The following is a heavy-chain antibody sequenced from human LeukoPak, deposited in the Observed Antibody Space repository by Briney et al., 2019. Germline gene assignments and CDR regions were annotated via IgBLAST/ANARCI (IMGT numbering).Heavy chain of an antibody. V-gene: IGHV4-61*01. D-gene: IGHD7-27*01. CDR3: AMGGGLGIVDF. J-gene: IGHJ4*02. CDR1: GGSISSGSYY. Sequence: PSETLSLTCTVSGGSISSGSYYWSWIRQPPGKGLEWIGYIYYSGSTNYNPSLKSRVTISVDTSKNQFSLKLSSVTAADTAVYYCAMGGGLGIVDFWGQGTLVTVSS. CDR2: IYYSGST.